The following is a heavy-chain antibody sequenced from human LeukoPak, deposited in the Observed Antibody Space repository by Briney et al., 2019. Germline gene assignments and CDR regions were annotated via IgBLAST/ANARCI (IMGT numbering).Heavy chain of an antibody. D-gene: IGHD4-23*01. V-gene: IGHV1-46*01. CDR1: GYTFTSYY. J-gene: IGHJ5*02. CDR3: ARDKTVVTPWFDP. Sequence: ASVKVSCKASGYTFTSYYMHWVRRAPGQGLEWMGIINPSGGSTSYAQKFQGRVTMTRDMSTSTVYMELSSLRSEDTAVYYCARDKTVVTPWFDPWGQGTLVTVSS. CDR2: INPSGGST.